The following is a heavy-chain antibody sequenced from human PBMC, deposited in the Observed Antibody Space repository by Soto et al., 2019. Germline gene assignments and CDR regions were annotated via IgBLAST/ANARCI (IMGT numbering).Heavy chain of an antibody. CDR1: GFTFSNAW. CDR3: TSDTYYDILTGYYT. CDR2: IKSKTDGGTT. V-gene: IGHV3-15*01. D-gene: IGHD3-9*01. Sequence: GESLKISCAASGFTFSNAWMSWVRQAPGKGLEWVGRIKSKTDGGTTDYAAPVKGRFTISRDDSKNTLYLQMNSLKTEDTAVYYCTSDTYYDILTGYYTWGQGTLVTVSS. J-gene: IGHJ4*02.